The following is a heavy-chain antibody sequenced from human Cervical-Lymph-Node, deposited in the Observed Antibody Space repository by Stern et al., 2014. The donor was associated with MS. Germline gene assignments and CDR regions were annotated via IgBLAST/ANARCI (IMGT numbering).Heavy chain of an antibody. CDR2: INPSGGTT. D-gene: IGHD6-19*01. CDR3: AREVAGHRLGMMDV. J-gene: IGHJ6*02. CDR1: GYTFISYY. V-gene: IGHV1-46*01. Sequence: FQLVQSGAEVKKPGASVKVSCKASGYTFISYYMHWVRQAPGQGLEWMGIINPSGGTTSHAQKFQGRVTMTRDTSTSTVYMELSSLRSEDTAVYYCAREVAGHRLGMMDVWGQGTTVTVSS.